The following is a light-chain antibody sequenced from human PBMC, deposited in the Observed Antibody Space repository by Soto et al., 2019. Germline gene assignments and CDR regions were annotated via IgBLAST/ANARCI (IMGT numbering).Light chain of an antibody. CDR1: QRVSSY. CDR3: QQRSNWSWT. V-gene: IGKV3-11*01. Sequence: PGERATLSCRASQRVSSYLAWYQQKPGQAPRLLTYDASNRATGSPARFSGSGSGTDFTLTISSLEPEDFAVYYCQQRSNWSWTFGQGTKVEIK. CDR2: DAS. J-gene: IGKJ1*01.